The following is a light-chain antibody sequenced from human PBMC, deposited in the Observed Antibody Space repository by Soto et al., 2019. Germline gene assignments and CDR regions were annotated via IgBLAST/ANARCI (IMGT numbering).Light chain of an antibody. Sequence: EIVLTQSPGTLSLSPGERATLSCRASQSVSNNYLAWYQQKPGQAPRLLIYGASNRATGIPDRFSGSGSGTDFTLTISRLEPEDFAVYYCQQRSSWPITFGQGTKVDIK. V-gene: IGKV3D-20*02. CDR1: QSVSNNY. J-gene: IGKJ1*01. CDR3: QQRSSWPIT. CDR2: GAS.